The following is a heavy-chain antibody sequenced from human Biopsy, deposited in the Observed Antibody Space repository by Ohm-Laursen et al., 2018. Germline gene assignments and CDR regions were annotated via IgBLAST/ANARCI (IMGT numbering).Heavy chain of an antibody. CDR1: GGSLSGYY. V-gene: IGHV4-34*01. CDR2: INHRGFT. CDR3: AKNLAVPSYALDI. Sequence: GTLSLTCAVYGGSLSGYYWNWIRQSPGKGLEWTGEINHRGFTSNNPSLKSRFTISVDTSKNQFSLKLGSVTAADTAVYYCAKNLAVPSYALDIWGQGTMVTVSS. J-gene: IGHJ3*02. D-gene: IGHD2/OR15-2a*01.